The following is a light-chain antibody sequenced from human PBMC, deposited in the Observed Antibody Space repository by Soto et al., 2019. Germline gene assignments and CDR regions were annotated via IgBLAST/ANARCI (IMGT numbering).Light chain of an antibody. J-gene: IGKJ2*01. CDR3: QRSYSTPRS. CDR1: QSISSY. V-gene: IGKV1-39*01. CDR2: AAS. Sequence: DIQMTQSPSSLSASVGDRVTITCRASQSISSYLNWYQQKPGKAPKLLINAASSFQSGVPSRFSGSGSGTEFTLTTSSLQPEDFATYYCQRSYSTPRSFGRGTKREIK.